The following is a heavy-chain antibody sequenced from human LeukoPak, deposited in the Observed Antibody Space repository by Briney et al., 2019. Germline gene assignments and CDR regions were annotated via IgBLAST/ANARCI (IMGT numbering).Heavy chain of an antibody. CDR1: GFTFSSYA. CDR3: ARDSTSGYCSGGSCYSPYYFDY. J-gene: IGHJ4*02. V-gene: IGHV3-30-3*01. D-gene: IGHD2-15*01. CDR2: ISYDGSNK. Sequence: PGGSLRLSCAASGFTFSSYAMHWVRQAPGKGLEWVAVISYDGSNKYYVDSVKGRFTISRDNSKNTLYLQMNSLRAEDTAVYYCARDSTSGYCSGGSCYSPYYFDYWGQGTLVTVSS.